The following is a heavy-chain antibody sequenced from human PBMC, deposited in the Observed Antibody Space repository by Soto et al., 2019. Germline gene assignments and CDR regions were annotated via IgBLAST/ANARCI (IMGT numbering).Heavy chain of an antibody. CDR1: GGSISSGGYY. CDR3: AREGSSGTYYYYYGMDV. CDR2: IYYSGST. J-gene: IGHJ6*02. V-gene: IGHV4-31*03. Sequence: QVQLQESGPGLVKPSQTLSLTCTVSGGSISSGGYYWSWIRQHPGKGLEWIGYIYYSGSTYYNPSLKSRVTISVDTSKNQFSLELSSVTAADTAVYYCAREGSSGTYYYYYGMDVWGQGTTVTVSS. D-gene: IGHD3-3*01.